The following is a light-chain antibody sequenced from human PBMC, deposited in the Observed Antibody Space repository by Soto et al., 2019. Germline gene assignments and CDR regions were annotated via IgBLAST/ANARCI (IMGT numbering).Light chain of an antibody. V-gene: IGLV2-14*01. CDR2: DVS. CDR3: SSYTGSTTLHYV. CDR1: SSDVGGYNY. Sequence: QSVLTQPASVSGSPGQSITISCTGTSSDVGGYNYVSWYQQHPGKAPKLLIYDVSNRPSVASNRFSGSKSGNTASLTISGLQAEDEADYYCSSYTGSTTLHYVFGTGTKLTVL. J-gene: IGLJ1*01.